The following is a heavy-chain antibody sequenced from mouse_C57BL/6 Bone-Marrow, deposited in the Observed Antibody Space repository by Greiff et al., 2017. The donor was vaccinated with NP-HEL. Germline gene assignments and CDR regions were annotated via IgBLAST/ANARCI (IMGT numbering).Heavy chain of an antibody. CDR1: GYAFTNYL. V-gene: IGHV1-54*01. D-gene: IGHD2-2*01. CDR2: IYPGSGGT. J-gene: IGHJ3*01. Sequence: QVQLKQSGAELVRPGTSVKVSCKASGYAFTNYLIEWVKQRPGQGLEWIGVIYPGSGGTNYNEKFKGKATLTADKSSSTAYMQLSSLTSEDSAVYFCARSCGYDGEWFAYWGQGTLVTVSA. CDR3: ARSCGYDGEWFAY.